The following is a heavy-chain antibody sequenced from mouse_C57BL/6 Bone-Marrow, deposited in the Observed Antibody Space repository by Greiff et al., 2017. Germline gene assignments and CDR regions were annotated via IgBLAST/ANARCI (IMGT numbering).Heavy chain of an antibody. CDR3: ARYYYYGSSYAMDY. J-gene: IGHJ4*01. Sequence: VQLQQSGAELARPGASVKLSCKASGYTFTSYGISWVKQRTGQGLEWIGEIYPRSGNTYYNAKFKGKATLTADKSSSTAYMELRSLTSEDSAVYFCARYYYYGSSYAMDYWGQGTSVTVSS. CDR1: GYTFTSYG. V-gene: IGHV1-81*01. D-gene: IGHD1-1*01. CDR2: IYPRSGNT.